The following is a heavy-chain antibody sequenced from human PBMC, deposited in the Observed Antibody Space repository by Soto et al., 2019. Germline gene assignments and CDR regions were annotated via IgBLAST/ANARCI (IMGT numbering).Heavy chain of an antibody. D-gene: IGHD3-16*01. CDR1: GFSLSTSGVG. CDR2: IYWDDYK. CDR3: VHKGAGDRILDY. Sequence: QITLKESGPALVKPTQTLTLTCTFSGFSLSTSGVGVGWIRQPPGEALEWLALIYWDDYKHFSPSLESRPTITKDTSKNQVVLTMTNMDPVDTATYYCVHKGAGDRILDYWGQGTLVTVSS. V-gene: IGHV2-5*02. J-gene: IGHJ4*02.